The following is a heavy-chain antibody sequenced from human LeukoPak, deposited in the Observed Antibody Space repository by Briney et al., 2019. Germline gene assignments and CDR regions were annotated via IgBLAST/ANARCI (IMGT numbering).Heavy chain of an antibody. CDR2: INHSGST. V-gene: IGHV4-34*01. Sequence: PSETLSLTCAVYGGAFSGYYWNWLRQPPGKGLEWIGEINHSGSTNYNPSLKSRVTISVDTSQNQFSLKLNSVTAADTAVYYCARDTYYYGSGIDYWGQGTLVTVSS. CDR1: GGAFSGYY. CDR3: ARDTYYYGSGIDY. D-gene: IGHD3-10*01. J-gene: IGHJ4*02.